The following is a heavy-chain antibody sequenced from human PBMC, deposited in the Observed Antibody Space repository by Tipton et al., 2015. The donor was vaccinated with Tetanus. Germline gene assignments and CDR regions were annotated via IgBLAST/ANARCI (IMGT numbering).Heavy chain of an antibody. J-gene: IGHJ4*02. V-gene: IGHV4-59*01. D-gene: IGHD3-22*01. Sequence: TLSLTCTVSGGSISSYYWSWIRQPPGKGLEWIGYIHHSGSTNYNPSLESRVTIEVETSRSQFSLKLSSVTAADTALYYCAGASDPDASGYYFGAAWRQGPLVSVSS. CDR1: GGSISSYY. CDR3: AGASDPDASGYYFGAA. CDR2: IHHSGST.